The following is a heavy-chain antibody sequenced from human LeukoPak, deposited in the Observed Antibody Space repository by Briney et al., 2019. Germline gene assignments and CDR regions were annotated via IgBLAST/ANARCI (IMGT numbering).Heavy chain of an antibody. CDR3: ARGYLRSYFDY. CDR2: IYSRGNT. J-gene: IGHJ4*02. D-gene: IGHD2-15*01. CDR1: GGTISSYF. Sequence: SETLSLTCTVSGGTISSYFWSWIRQPAGKGLEWIGRIYSRGNTNYNPSLKSRVTMSLDTSKSQFSLKLSSVTAADTAVYYCARGYLRSYFDYWGQGTLVTVSS. V-gene: IGHV4-4*07.